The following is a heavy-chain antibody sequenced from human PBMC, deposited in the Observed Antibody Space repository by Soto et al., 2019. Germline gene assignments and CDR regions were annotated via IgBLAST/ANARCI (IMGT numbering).Heavy chain of an antibody. CDR3: ASPSPRVWFGEPYYYYYYGMDV. CDR2: IYYSGST. J-gene: IGHJ6*02. V-gene: IGHV4-39*01. Sequence: PSETLSLTCTVSGGSISSSSYYWGWIRQPPGKGLEWIGSIYYSGSTYYNPSLESRVTISVDTSKNQFSLKLSSVTAADTAVYYCASPSPRVWFGEPYYYYYYGMDVWGQGTTVTVSS. D-gene: IGHD3-10*01. CDR1: GGSISSSSYY.